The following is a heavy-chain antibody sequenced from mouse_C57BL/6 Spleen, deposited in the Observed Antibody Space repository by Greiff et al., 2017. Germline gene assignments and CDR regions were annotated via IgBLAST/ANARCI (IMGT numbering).Heavy chain of an antibody. Sequence: VQVVESGPELVKPGASVKISCKASGYAFSSSWMNWVKQRPGKGLEWIGRIYPGDGDTNYNGKFKGKATLTADKSSSTAYMQLSSLTSEDSAVYFCARGYLITTGDYFDYWGQGTTLTVSS. CDR3: ARGYLITTGDYFDY. J-gene: IGHJ2*01. V-gene: IGHV1-82*01. CDR2: IYPGDGDT. CDR1: GYAFSSSW. D-gene: IGHD1-1*01.